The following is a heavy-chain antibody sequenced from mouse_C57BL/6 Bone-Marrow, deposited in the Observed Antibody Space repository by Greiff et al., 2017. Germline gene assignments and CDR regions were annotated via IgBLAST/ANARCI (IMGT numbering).Heavy chain of an antibody. Sequence: EVHLVESEGGLVQPGSSMKLSCTASGFTFSDYYMAWVRQVPEKGLEWVANINYDGSSTYYLDSLKSRFIISRDNAKNILYLQMSSLKSEDTATYYCARVGEGYYYGSSHWYFDVWGTGTTVTVSS. V-gene: IGHV5-16*01. CDR1: GFTFSDYY. CDR3: ARVGEGYYYGSSHWYFDV. D-gene: IGHD1-1*01. CDR2: INYDGSST. J-gene: IGHJ1*03.